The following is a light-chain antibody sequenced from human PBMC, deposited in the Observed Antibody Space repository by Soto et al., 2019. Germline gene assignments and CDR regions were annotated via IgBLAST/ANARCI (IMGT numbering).Light chain of an antibody. V-gene: IGKV3-15*01. CDR3: QQYNNWPRT. J-gene: IGKJ1*01. Sequence: DTVMTQSPAPLSVSPGERATLSCRASQSVSSNLAWYQQKPGQAPRLLIHGASTRATGIPARFSGSGSGTEVTLTISSLQSEDFAGYYCQQYNNWPRTLGQGTKVE. CDR2: GAS. CDR1: QSVSSN.